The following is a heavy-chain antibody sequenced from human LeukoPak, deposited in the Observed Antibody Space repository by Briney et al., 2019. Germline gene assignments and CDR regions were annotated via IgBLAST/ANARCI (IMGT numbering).Heavy chain of an antibody. CDR3: ARLGIVGAKYDY. D-gene: IGHD1-26*01. V-gene: IGHV4-59*08. Sequence: KPSETLSLTCTVWGGSISSYYWSWIRQPPGKGVEGIGYIYYSGSTNYNPSLKSRVTISVDTSKNQFSLKLSSVTAADTAVYYCARLGIVGAKYDYWGQGTLVTVSS. CDR1: GGSISSYY. J-gene: IGHJ4*02. CDR2: IYYSGST.